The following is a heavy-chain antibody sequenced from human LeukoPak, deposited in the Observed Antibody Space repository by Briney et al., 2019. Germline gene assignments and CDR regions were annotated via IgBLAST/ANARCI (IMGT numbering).Heavy chain of an antibody. Sequence: PGRSLRLSCAASGFIFSSYGMHWVRQAPGKGLEWVAVISYDGSNKYYADSVKGRFTISRDNSKNTLYLQMNSLRAEDTAVYYCAQGAPRLRYYYGMDVRGQGTTVTVSS. V-gene: IGHV3-30*03. CDR3: AQGAPRLRYYYGMDV. D-gene: IGHD3-16*01. CDR1: GFIFSSYG. J-gene: IGHJ6*02. CDR2: ISYDGSNK.